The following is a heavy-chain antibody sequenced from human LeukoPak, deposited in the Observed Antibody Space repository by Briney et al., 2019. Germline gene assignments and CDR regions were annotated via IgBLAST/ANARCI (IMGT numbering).Heavy chain of an antibody. V-gene: IGHV3-43D*03. CDR3: AREGTTGLYYYYYMDV. Sequence: GGSLRLSCAASGFTFDDYAMHWVRQAPGKGLEWVSLISWDGGSTDYADSVKGRFTISRDNSKNSLYLQMNSLRAEDTAVYYCAREGTTGLYYYYYMDVWGKGTTVTVSS. CDR2: ISWDGGST. CDR1: GFTFDDYA. D-gene: IGHD1-7*01. J-gene: IGHJ6*03.